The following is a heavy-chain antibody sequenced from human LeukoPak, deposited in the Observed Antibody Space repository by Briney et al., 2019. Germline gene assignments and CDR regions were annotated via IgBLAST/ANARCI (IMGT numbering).Heavy chain of an antibody. CDR3: GRVDTAMVTLDY. J-gene: IGHJ4*02. V-gene: IGHV5-51*01. Sequence: GESLKISCKGSGYSLTSYWIGWVRQMPGKGLEWMGIIYPGDSDTRYSPSFKGQVTISADKSISTAYLQWSSLEASDTAMYYCGRVDTAMVTLDYWGQGTLVTVSS. D-gene: IGHD5-18*01. CDR2: IYPGDSDT. CDR1: GYSLTSYW.